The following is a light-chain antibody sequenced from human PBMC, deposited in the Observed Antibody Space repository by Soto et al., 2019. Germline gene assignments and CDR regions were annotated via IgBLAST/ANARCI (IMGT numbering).Light chain of an antibody. J-gene: IGKJ2*01. CDR2: WAS. CDR3: QQYYGTPYT. V-gene: IGKV4-1*01. Sequence: DIVMTQSPDSLAVSLGERATINCKSSQSVLYSSNNENYLAWYQQKPGHPPKLLIYWASTRESGVPDRFSGSGSGTDFPLTISSLQAEDVAVYYCQQYYGTPYTFGQGTKLEIK. CDR1: QSVLYSSNNENY.